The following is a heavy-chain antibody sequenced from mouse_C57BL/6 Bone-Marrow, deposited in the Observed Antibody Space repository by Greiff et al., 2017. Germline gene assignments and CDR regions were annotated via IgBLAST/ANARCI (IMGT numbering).Heavy chain of an antibody. V-gene: IGHV1-5*01. CDR3: TSMAPYYVSSYPYYARDY. Sequence: DVQLVESGTVLARPGASVKMSCKTSGYTFISYWMHWVQQRPGQGLAWIGAIYPGNSDTSYNQKSKGKAKLTAVPPASTAYMELSSLTNEDSAVYYGTSMAPYYVSSYPYYARDYWGQGTSVTVAS. CDR1: GYTFISYW. J-gene: IGHJ4*01. D-gene: IGHD1-1*01. CDR2: IYPGNSDT.